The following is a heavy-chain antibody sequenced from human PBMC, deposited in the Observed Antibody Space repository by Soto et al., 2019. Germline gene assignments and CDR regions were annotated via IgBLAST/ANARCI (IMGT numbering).Heavy chain of an antibody. Sequence: EVQLLESGGGLVQPGGSLRLSCAASGFTFSSYAMSWVRQAPGKGLEWVSAISGSGGSTYYADSVKGRFTISRDNSKYTLYLQINSLRAEATAVYDCAIPHYYGDYADLWGRGTLVTVSS. CDR1: GFTFSSYA. D-gene: IGHD4-17*01. CDR2: ISGSGGST. J-gene: IGHJ2*01. CDR3: AIPHYYGDYADL. V-gene: IGHV3-23*01.